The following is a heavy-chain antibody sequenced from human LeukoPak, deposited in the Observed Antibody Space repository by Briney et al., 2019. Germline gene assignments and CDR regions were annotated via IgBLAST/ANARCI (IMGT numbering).Heavy chain of an antibody. D-gene: IGHD1-26*01. V-gene: IGHV3-23*01. CDR1: GFTFSTSA. CDR2: ISESGGST. Sequence: GGSLRLSCVVSGFTFSTSAMSWVRQAPGKGLEWVSGISESGGSTYYADSVKGRFTSSRDNSKNPLYLQMNNLRAEDTAAYFCSKRSFWGQGTLVTVSS. J-gene: IGHJ4*02. CDR3: SKRSF.